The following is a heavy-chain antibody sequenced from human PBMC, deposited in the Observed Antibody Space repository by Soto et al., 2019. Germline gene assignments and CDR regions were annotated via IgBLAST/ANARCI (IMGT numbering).Heavy chain of an antibody. J-gene: IGHJ6*02. CDR1: GFTFSSYD. Sequence: PGGSLRLSCAASGFTFSSYDMHWVRQATGKGLEWVSAIGTAGDTYYPGSVKGRFTISRENAKNSLYLQMNSLRAGDTAVYYCARYSSSPYYYYGMDVWGQGTTVTVSS. V-gene: IGHV3-13*01. CDR2: IGTAGDT. CDR3: ARYSSSPYYYYGMDV. D-gene: IGHD6-6*01.